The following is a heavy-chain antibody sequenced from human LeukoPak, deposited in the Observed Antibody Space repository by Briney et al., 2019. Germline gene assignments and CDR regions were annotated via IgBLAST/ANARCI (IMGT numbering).Heavy chain of an antibody. V-gene: IGHV4-39*01. CDR3: ARLGGGSYYFDY. CDR1: GGSLSSSGSF. CDR2: FYYSGST. D-gene: IGHD1-26*01. Sequence: SEALSLTCTVSGGSLSSSGSFWGWMRQPPGEGLEGIGSFYYSGSTYYNPSLKSRVTISVDTSKNQFSLKLSSVTAADTAVYYCARLGGGSYYFDYWGQGAQVTVSS. J-gene: IGHJ4*02.